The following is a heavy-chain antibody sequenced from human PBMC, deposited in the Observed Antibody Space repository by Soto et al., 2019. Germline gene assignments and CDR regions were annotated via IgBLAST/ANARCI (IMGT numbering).Heavy chain of an antibody. CDR1: GGTLRSHA. D-gene: IGHD4-4*01. Sequence: QVQLVQSGAEVKKPGSSVRVSCKASGGTLRSHAINWVRQSPGQGLEWMGGIIPIFGSPNDAQKFQGRVTITADESSITAYMELSSLRSEDTAVYYCAGTVEIPYYHGMDGCCQGTTVTVS. CDR3: AGTVEIPYYHGMDG. J-gene: IGHJ6*02. CDR2: IIPIFGSP. V-gene: IGHV1-69*01.